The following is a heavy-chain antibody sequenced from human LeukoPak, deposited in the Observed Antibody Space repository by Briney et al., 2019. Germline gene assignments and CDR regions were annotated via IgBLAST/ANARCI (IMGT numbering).Heavy chain of an antibody. CDR2: MNPNSGNT. D-gene: IGHD5-18*01. Sequence: ASVKVSCKASGYTFTSYDINWVRQATGQGLEWMGWMNPNSGNTGYAQKFQGRVTITRNTSISTAYMELSSLRSEDTVVYYCAKSPSKYIQQGHYYYMDVWGKGTTVTVSS. J-gene: IGHJ6*03. CDR1: GYTFTSYD. V-gene: IGHV1-8*03. CDR3: AKSPSKYIQQGHYYYMDV.